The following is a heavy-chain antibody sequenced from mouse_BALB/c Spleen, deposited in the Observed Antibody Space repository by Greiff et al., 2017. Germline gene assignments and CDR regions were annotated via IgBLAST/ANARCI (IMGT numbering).Heavy chain of an antibody. CDR1: GYTFTDYW. D-gene: IGHD2-1*01. J-gene: IGHJ2*01. CDR3: ARGIGNGNSCDY. Sequence: VQLQQPGAELVMPGASVKMSCKASGYTFTDYWMHWVKQRPGQGLEWIGAIDTSDSYTSYNQKFKGKATLTVDESSSTAYMQLSSLTSEDSAVYYCARGIGNGNSCDYWGQGTTLTVSS. CDR2: IDTSDSYT. V-gene: IGHV1-69*01.